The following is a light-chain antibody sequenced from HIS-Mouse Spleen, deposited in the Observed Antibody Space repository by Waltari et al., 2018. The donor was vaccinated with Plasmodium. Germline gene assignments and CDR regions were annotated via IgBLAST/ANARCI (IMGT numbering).Light chain of an antibody. Sequence: DIQLTQSPSFLSASAGYRVPITCRASQGISSYLAWYQQKPGKAPKLLIYAASTLQSGVPSRFSGSGSGTEFTLTISSLQPEDFATYYCQQLNSYPYTFGQGTKLEIK. CDR2: AAS. V-gene: IGKV1-9*01. J-gene: IGKJ2*01. CDR1: QGISSY. CDR3: QQLNSYPYT.